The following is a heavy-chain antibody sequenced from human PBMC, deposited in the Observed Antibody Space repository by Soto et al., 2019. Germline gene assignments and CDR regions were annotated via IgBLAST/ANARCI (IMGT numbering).Heavy chain of an antibody. CDR1: GYTFTSYG. V-gene: IGHV1-18*01. D-gene: IGHD2-2*03. CDR3: ARDGVGYCISTSCLNWFDP. J-gene: IGHJ5*02. Sequence: QVQLVQSGAEVKKPGASVKVSCKASGYTFTSYGISWVRQAPGQGLEWMGWISAYNGNTNYAQKLQGRVTMTTDTTXXXAXLELRSLRSADTAVYYCARDGVGYCISTSCLNWFDPWGHGTLVTVSS. CDR2: ISAYNGNT.